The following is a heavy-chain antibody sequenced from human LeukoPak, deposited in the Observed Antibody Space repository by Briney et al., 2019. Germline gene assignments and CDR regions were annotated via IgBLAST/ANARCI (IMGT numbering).Heavy chain of an antibody. CDR2: INPNSGGT. D-gene: IGHD3-3*01. V-gene: IGHV1-2*06. J-gene: IGHJ4*02. Sequence: ASVKVSCKASGYTFTGYYMHWVRQAPRQGLEWIGRINPNSGGTNYAQKFQGRVTMTRDTSISTAYMELSRLRSDDTAGCYCSRVNSIRTIIGVVIGWDYWGQGTLVTVSS. CDR3: SRVNSIRTIIGVVIGWDY. CDR1: GYTFTGYY.